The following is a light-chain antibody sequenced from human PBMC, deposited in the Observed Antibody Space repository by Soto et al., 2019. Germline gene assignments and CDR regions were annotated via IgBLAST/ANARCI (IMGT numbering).Light chain of an antibody. Sequence: QSVLTQPASVSGSPGQSITISCAGTTSDVAYYDLVSWYQQHPGRAPKLSIYEVDKRPSGISVRFSGSKSGATASLTISGLLPEDEAVYFCCTYAGHVPKFGGGTKLTVL. CDR2: EVD. CDR1: TSDVAYYDL. V-gene: IGLV2-23*02. J-gene: IGLJ2*01. CDR3: CTYAGHVPK.